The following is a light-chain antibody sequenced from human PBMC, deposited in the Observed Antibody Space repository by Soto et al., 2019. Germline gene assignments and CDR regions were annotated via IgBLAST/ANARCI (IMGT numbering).Light chain of an antibody. J-gene: IGKJ4*01. CDR2: GAS. Sequence: EIVLPQSPGTLSLSPGERATLSCRASQSVSSSYLAWYQQKPGQAPRLLIYGASSRATGIPDRFSGSGSGTDFTLTISRLEPEDFAVYYRQQYGSSLTVGRGTKVDIK. CDR3: QQYGSSLT. V-gene: IGKV3-20*01. CDR1: QSVSSSY.